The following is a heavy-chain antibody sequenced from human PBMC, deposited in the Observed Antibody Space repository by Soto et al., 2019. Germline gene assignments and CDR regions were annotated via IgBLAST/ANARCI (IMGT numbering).Heavy chain of an antibody. J-gene: IGHJ4*02. CDR3: ARVIAGFSFDD. CDR2: INHSGST. CDR1: GGSFSGYY. V-gene: IGHV4-34*01. Sequence: QVQLQQWGAGLLKPSETLSLTCAVDGGSFSGYYWSWIRQPPWKGLEWIGEINHSGSTNYNPSLTIRVTISLDTSNNQFSLKMSSVTAADTAVYYCARVIAGFSFDDWGQGTLVTVYS. D-gene: IGHD6-13*01.